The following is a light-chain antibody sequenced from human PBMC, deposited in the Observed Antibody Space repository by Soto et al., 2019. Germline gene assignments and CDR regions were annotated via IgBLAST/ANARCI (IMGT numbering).Light chain of an antibody. Sequence: EIVMTQSPATLSVSPGEGATLSCRASQSVSSNLAWYQQKPGQATRLLIYDASTWATGIPARFDGSGSGTEFTLTISSLQSEDFAVYYCQQYNKWPLTFGGGTRVEIK. CDR2: DAS. CDR3: QQYNKWPLT. V-gene: IGKV3-15*01. CDR1: QSVSSN. J-gene: IGKJ4*01.